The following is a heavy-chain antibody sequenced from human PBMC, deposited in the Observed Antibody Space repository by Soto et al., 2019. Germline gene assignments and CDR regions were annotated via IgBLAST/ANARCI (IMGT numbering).Heavy chain of an antibody. CDR2: ISGGGGST. CDR1: GFTFGNYA. J-gene: IGHJ3*01. D-gene: IGHD2-21*02. V-gene: IGHV3-23*01. CDR3: EKGFIVVVTVLRTDDAFYV. Sequence: DVQLLESGGGLVQPGGSLRLSCAASGFTFGNYAMNWVRLAPGKGLEWVSGISGGGGSTYYADSVKGRFTIFRDTSKNTVFLNMNSLRADDTAVYYREKGFIVVVTVLRTDDAFYVWGQGTMVTASS.